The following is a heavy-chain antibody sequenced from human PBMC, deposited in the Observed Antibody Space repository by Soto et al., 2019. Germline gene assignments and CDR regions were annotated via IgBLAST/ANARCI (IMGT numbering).Heavy chain of an antibody. CDR3: AIAGLRSYWFDP. J-gene: IGHJ5*02. CDR2: IIGDGSTT. CDR1: GFTFSTYW. Sequence: EVQLVESGGGLVQPGGSLRLSCAASGFTFSTYWMHWVRQAPGKGLVWVSRIIGDGSTTNYADSVKGQFTISRDNAKIMLYLQVSGLRAEDTAVYYCAIAGLRSYWFDPWGQGTLVTVSS. D-gene: IGHD3-10*01. V-gene: IGHV3-74*01.